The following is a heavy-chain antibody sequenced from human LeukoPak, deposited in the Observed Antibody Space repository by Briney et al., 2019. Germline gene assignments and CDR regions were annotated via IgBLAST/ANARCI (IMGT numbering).Heavy chain of an antibody. Sequence: SETLSLTCTVSGGSISSYYWSWIRQPPGKGLEWIGYIYYSGSTNYNPSIKSRVAISVDTSKNQFSLKLSSVTAADTAVYYCARADSSGYYPLWGQGTLVTVSS. J-gene: IGHJ4*02. D-gene: IGHD3-22*01. CDR3: ARADSSGYYPL. CDR1: GGSISSYY. CDR2: IYYSGST. V-gene: IGHV4-59*01.